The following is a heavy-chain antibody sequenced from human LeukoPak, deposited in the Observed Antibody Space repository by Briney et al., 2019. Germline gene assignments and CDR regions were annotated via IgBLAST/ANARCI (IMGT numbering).Heavy chain of an antibody. Sequence: SETLSLTCTLSGYSINSGYYWGWIRQPPGKGLEWIGSIYHSGSTYYNPSLKSRVTISVDPSKNQFSLKLSSVTAADTAVYYCARVRIAVARKGNFDYWGEGTLVTVSS. CDR3: ARVRIAVARKGNFDY. V-gene: IGHV4-38-2*02. D-gene: IGHD6-19*01. J-gene: IGHJ4*02. CDR2: IYHSGST. CDR1: GYSINSGYY.